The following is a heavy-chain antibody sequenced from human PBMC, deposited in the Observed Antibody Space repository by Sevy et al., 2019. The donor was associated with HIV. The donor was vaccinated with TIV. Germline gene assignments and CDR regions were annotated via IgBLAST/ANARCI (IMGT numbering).Heavy chain of an antibody. CDR1: GFTFSSYS. Sequence: GGSLRLSCAASGFTFSSYSMNWVRQAPGKGLEWVSYISSSSSTIYYADSVKGRFTISRDNAKNSLYLQMNSLRDEDTAVYYCARSHCSSTSCCAYYYYGMDVWGQWTTVTVSS. CDR3: ARSHCSSTSCCAYYYYGMDV. D-gene: IGHD2-2*01. J-gene: IGHJ6*02. CDR2: ISSSSSTI. V-gene: IGHV3-48*02.